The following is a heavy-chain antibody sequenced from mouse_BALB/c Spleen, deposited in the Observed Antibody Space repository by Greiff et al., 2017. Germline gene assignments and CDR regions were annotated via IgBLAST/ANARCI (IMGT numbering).Heavy chain of an antibody. CDR3: ARFYDGYSYWYFDV. CDR1: GFTFSSYG. V-gene: IGHV5-6*02. CDR2: ISSGGSYT. J-gene: IGHJ1*01. Sequence: DVMLVESGGDLVKPGGSLKLSCAASGFTFSSYGMSWVRQTPDKRLEWVATISSGGSYTYYPDSVTGRFTISRDNAKNTLYLQMSSLKSEDTAMYYCARFYDGYSYWYFDVWGAGTTVTVSS. D-gene: IGHD2-3*01.